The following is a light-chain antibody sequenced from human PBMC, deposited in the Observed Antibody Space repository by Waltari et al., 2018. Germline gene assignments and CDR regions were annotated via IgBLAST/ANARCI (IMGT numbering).Light chain of an antibody. Sequence: QSALTQPASVSGSPGQSITISCTGTSSDVGGYNYVPWYQQHPGKAPKLMIYDVSNRPSGVSNRFSGSKSGNTASLTISGLQAEDEADYYCSSYTSSNSPVVFGGGTKLTVL. V-gene: IGLV2-14*03. J-gene: IGLJ2*01. CDR1: SSDVGGYNY. CDR2: DVS. CDR3: SSYTSSNSPVV.